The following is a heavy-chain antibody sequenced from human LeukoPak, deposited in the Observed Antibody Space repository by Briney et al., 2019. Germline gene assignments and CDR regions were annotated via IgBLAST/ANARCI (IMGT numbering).Heavy chain of an antibody. J-gene: IGHJ4*02. Sequence: GGSLRLSCAASGFTVSSNYMSWVRQAPGKGLEWVSVIYSGGSTYYADSVKGRFTISRDNSKNTLYLQMNSLRAEDTAVYYCARAPYDSSANYSDYWGQGTLVTVSS. V-gene: IGHV3-66*02. CDR3: ARAPYDSSANYSDY. D-gene: IGHD3-22*01. CDR1: GFTVSSNY. CDR2: IYSGGST.